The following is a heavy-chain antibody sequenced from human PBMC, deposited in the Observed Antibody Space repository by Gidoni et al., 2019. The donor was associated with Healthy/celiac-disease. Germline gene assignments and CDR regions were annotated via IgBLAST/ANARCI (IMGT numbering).Heavy chain of an antibody. CDR2: ISGSGGST. Sequence: EVQLVESGGGLVQPGGSLRLSCAASVFPFSSYAMSWVRQAPGKGLEWVSAISGSGGSTYYADSVKGRFTISRDNSKNTLYLQMNSLRAEDTAVYYWAKPEGWLYYYGMDVWGQGTTVTVSS. CDR1: VFPFSSYA. CDR3: AKPEGWLYYYGMDV. V-gene: IGHV3-23*04. D-gene: IGHD5-12*01. J-gene: IGHJ6*02.